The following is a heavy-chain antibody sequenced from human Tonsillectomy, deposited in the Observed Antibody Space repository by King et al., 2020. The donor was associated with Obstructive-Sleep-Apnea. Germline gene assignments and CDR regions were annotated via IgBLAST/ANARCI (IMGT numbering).Heavy chain of an antibody. CDR2: ISGSGGST. Sequence: VQLVESGGGLVQPGGSLRFSCAASGFTFSSYAMSWVRQAPGKGLEWVSTISGSGGSTYYADPVKGRFTISRDNTKKTLYLQMNSLRTEDTAVYYCAKLVGNTGVDYWGQGTLVTVPS. D-gene: IGHD2-8*02. V-gene: IGHV3-23*04. CDR3: AKLVGNTGVDY. CDR1: GFTFSSYA. J-gene: IGHJ4*02.